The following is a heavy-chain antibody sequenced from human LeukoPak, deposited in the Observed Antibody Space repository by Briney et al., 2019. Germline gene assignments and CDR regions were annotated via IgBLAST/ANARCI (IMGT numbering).Heavy chain of an antibody. CDR3: ARGRMGATIHYYYYMDV. CDR2: ISSSGSTI. D-gene: IGHD1-26*01. Sequence: PGGSLRLSCAASGFTFSSYSMNWVRQAPGKGLEWVSYISSSGSTIYYADSVKGRFTISRDNAKNSLYLQMNSLRAEDTAVYYCARGRMGATIHYYYYMDVWGKGTTVTISS. J-gene: IGHJ6*03. V-gene: IGHV3-48*04. CDR1: GFTFSSYS.